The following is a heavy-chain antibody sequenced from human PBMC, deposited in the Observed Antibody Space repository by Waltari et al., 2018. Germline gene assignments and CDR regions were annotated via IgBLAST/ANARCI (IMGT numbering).Heavy chain of an antibody. Sequence: QVQLQQWGAGLLKPSETLSLTCALHGGSFSGYYWSWIRPPPGRGLGWIGEINHSGSTNYNPYLKSRVTISVDTSKNQFTLKLSAVTAADTAVYYCARGRVAVAGTKSGNWFDPWGQGTLVTVSS. CDR3: ARGRVAVAGTKSGNWFDP. CDR1: GGSFSGYY. D-gene: IGHD6-19*01. J-gene: IGHJ5*02. CDR2: INHSGST. V-gene: IGHV4-34*01.